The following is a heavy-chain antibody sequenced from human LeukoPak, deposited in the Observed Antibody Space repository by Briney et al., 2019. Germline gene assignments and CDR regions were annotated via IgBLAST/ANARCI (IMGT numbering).Heavy chain of an antibody. Sequence: GGSLRLSCEASGFIFSNYWMAWVRQAPGKGLEWVANIKEDGSDKNYVESMKGRYTISKDNAQNSLYLQMNRLGVEDTAVYYCAKEGGSGWHNWFDPWGQGTLVTVSS. CDR1: GFIFSNYW. CDR3: AKEGGSGWHNWFDP. J-gene: IGHJ5*02. V-gene: IGHV3-7*01. D-gene: IGHD6-19*01. CDR2: IKEDGSDK.